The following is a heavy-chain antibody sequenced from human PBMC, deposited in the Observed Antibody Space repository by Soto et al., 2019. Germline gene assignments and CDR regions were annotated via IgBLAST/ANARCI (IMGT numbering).Heavy chain of an antibody. V-gene: IGHV3-21*01. J-gene: IGHJ4*02. CDR3: ARSANPPYSSGCYVPERLYYFYY. Sequence: EVQLVESGGGLVKPGGSLRLSCAASGFTFSSYRMNWVRQAPGKGLEWVASISSSSSYIYYADSVKGRFTISRDNAKKSRYLQRNSRRAEDTDVYYCARSANPPYSSGCYVPERLYYFYYWGQGTLVTVSS. CDR1: GFTFSSYR. D-gene: IGHD6-19*01. CDR2: ISSSSSYI.